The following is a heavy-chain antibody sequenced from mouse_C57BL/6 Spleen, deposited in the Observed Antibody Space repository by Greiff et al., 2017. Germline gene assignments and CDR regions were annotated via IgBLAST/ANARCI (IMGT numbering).Heavy chain of an antibody. J-gene: IGHJ2*01. Sequence: EVKLVESGPGMVKPSQSLSLTCTVTGYSITSGYDWHWIRHFPGNKLEWMGYISYSGSTNYNPSLKSRISITHDTSKNHFFLKLNSVTTEDTATYYCARGGYYDYDGGFDYWGQGTTLTVSS. CDR3: ARGGYYDYDGGFDY. CDR1: GYSITSGYD. V-gene: IGHV3-1*01. D-gene: IGHD2-4*01. CDR2: ISYSGST.